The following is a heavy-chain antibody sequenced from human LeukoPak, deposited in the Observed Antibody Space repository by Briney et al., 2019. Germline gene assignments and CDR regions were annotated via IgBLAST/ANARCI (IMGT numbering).Heavy chain of an antibody. CDR1: GFTFSNAW. CDR2: IKSRTDGGTT. V-gene: IGHV3-15*01. CDR3: TTGFRKYYYDSSGYLKGAFDI. Sequence: PGGSLRLSCAASGFTFSNAWMSWVRQAPGKGLEWVGRIKSRTDGGTTDYAAPVKGRFTISRDDSKNTLYLQMNSLKTEDTAVYYCTTGFRKYYYDSSGYLKGAFDIWGQGTMVTVSS. D-gene: IGHD3-22*01. J-gene: IGHJ3*02.